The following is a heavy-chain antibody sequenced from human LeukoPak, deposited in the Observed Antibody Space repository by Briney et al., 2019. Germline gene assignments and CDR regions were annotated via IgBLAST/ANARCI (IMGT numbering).Heavy chain of an antibody. J-gene: IGHJ4*02. Sequence: PGGSLRLSCAASGFTFSNSAMHWVRQAPGKGLEWVSDISGSGGSTYYADSVKGRFTISRDNSKSTLYLQMNSLRAEDTAVYYCAKRIQSAMATGYWGQGTLVTVSS. CDR1: GFTFSNSA. CDR2: ISGSGGST. V-gene: IGHV3-23*01. CDR3: AKRIQSAMATGY. D-gene: IGHD5-18*01.